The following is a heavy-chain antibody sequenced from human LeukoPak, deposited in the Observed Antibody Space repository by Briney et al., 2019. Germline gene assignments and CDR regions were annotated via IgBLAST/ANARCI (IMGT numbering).Heavy chain of an antibody. J-gene: IGHJ6*03. V-gene: IGHV3-30*04. D-gene: IGHD6-19*01. Sequence: GGSLRLSCAASGFTFSSYAMHWVRQAPGKGLEWVAVISYDGSNKYYADSVKGRFTISRDNSKNTLYLQMNSLRAEDTAVYYCAREYSSGYYYYYYMDVWGKGTTVTVSS. CDR2: ISYDGSNK. CDR1: GFTFSSYA. CDR3: AREYSSGYYYYYYMDV.